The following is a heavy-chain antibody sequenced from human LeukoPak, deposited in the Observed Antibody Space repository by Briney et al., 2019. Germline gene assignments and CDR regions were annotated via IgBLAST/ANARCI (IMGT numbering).Heavy chain of an antibody. CDR1: GGSINSSSYY. J-gene: IGHJ4*02. CDR2: IYYSGST. Sequence: SETLSLTCTVSGGSINSSSYYWGWIRQPPGKGLEWIGSIYYSGSTYYNPSLKSRVTISVDTSKNQFSLKLSSVTAADTAVYYCARRHDILTGRFDYWGQGTLVTVSS. D-gene: IGHD3-9*01. V-gene: IGHV4-39*07. CDR3: ARRHDILTGRFDY.